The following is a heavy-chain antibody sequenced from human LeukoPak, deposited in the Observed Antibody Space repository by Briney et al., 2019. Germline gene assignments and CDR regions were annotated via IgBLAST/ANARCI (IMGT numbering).Heavy chain of an antibody. D-gene: IGHD4-17*01. CDR2: IIPIFGTA. CDR1: GGTFSSYA. J-gene: IGHJ6*02. Sequence: GASVKVSCKASGGTFSSYAISWARQAPGQGLEWMGGIIPIFGTANYAQKFQGRVTITADESTSTAYMELSSLRSEDTAVYYCARGNDYGINYYYYYGMDVWGQGTTVTVSS. CDR3: ARGNDYGINYYYYYGMDV. V-gene: IGHV1-69*13.